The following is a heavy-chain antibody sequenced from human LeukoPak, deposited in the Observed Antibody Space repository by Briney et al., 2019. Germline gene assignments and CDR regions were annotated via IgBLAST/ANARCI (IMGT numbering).Heavy chain of an antibody. CDR3: ARANWNDFDY. CDR2: ISKDGRNK. CDR1: GFTFSSNA. D-gene: IGHD1-1*01. V-gene: IGHV3-30-3*01. J-gene: IGHJ4*02. Sequence: GGSLRLSCAASGFTFSSNAVHWVRQAPGKGLEWVAVISKDGRNKYYADSVKGRFTISRDNAKNSLYLQMNSLRDEDTAVYYCARANWNDFDYWGQGTLVTVSS.